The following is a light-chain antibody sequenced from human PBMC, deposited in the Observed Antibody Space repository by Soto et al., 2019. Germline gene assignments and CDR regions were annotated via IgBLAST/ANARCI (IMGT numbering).Light chain of an antibody. CDR3: AAWDDSLNGL. Sequence: QAVVTQPPSASGTPGQRVTISCSGSSSNIGSNTVNWYQQLPGTAPKLLIYSNNQRPSGVPDRFSGSKSGTSASLAISGLQSEDEADDYCAAWDDSLNGLFGGGTKLTVL. CDR1: SSNIGSNT. J-gene: IGLJ2*01. V-gene: IGLV1-44*01. CDR2: SNN.